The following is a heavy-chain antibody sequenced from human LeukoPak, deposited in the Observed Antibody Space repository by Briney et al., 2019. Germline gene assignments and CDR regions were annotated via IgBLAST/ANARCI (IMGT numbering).Heavy chain of an antibody. CDR2: ISSSGSTI. CDR3: ARPYSSGWYLDGY. V-gene: IGHV3-48*03. D-gene: IGHD6-19*01. CDR1: GFTFSSYE. Sequence: PGGSLRLSCAAPGFTFSSYEMNWVRQAPGKELEWVSYISSSGSTIYYADSVKGRFTISRDNAKNSLYLQMNSLRAEDTAVYYCARPYSSGWYLDGYWGQGTLVTVSS. J-gene: IGHJ4*02.